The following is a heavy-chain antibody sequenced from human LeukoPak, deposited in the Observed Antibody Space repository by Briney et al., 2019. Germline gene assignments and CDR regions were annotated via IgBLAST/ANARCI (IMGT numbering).Heavy chain of an antibody. V-gene: IGHV4-61*01. J-gene: IGHJ6*03. CDR1: GYSISSGYY. Sequence: SETLSLTCAVSGYSISSGYYWSWIRQPPGKGLEWIGYIYYSGSTNYNPSLKSRVTISVDTSKNQFSLKLSSVTAADTAVYYCARSLGMLSYYYMDVWGKGTTVTVSS. CDR2: IYYSGST. CDR3: ARSLGMLSYYYMDV. D-gene: IGHD2-8*01.